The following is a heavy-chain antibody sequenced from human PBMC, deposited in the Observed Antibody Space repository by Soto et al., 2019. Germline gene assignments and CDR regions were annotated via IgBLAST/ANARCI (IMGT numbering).Heavy chain of an antibody. CDR2: IYHSGST. Sequence: PSETLSLTCAVSGGSISSSNWWSWVRQPPGKGLEWIGEIYHSGSTNYNPSLKSRVTISVDKSKNQFSLKLSSVTAADTAVYYCARDRLTIFGTPDAFDIWGQGTMVTVSS. CDR3: ARDRLTIFGTPDAFDI. J-gene: IGHJ3*02. D-gene: IGHD3-3*01. CDR1: GGSISSSNW. V-gene: IGHV4-4*02.